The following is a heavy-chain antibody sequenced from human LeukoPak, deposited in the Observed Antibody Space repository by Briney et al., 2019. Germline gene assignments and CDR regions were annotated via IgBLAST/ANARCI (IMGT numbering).Heavy chain of an antibody. CDR3: ARVGYSGSYFINLSFDY. CDR1: GGSFSGYY. J-gene: IGHJ4*02. CDR2: INQSGST. D-gene: IGHD1-26*01. Sequence: SETLSLTCAVYGGSFSGYYWSWIRQPPGKGLEWIGEINQSGSTNYNPSLKSRVTISVDTSKNQFSLKLSSVTAADTAVYYCARVGYSGSYFINLSFDYWGQGTLVTVSS. V-gene: IGHV4-34*01.